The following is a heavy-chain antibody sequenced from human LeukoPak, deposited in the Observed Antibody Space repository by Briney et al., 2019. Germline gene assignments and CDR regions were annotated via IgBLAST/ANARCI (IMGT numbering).Heavy chain of an antibody. CDR3: ARGTVTMVDY. Sequence: GGSLRLSCAASGFTVSSNYMSWVRQAPGRGLEWVSVIYSGGSTYYADSVKGRFTISRDNSKSTLFLQMNSLRAGDTAVYYCARGTVTMVDYWGQGTLVTVSP. CDR2: IYSGGST. V-gene: IGHV3-66*01. CDR1: GFTVSSNY. D-gene: IGHD3-10*01. J-gene: IGHJ4*02.